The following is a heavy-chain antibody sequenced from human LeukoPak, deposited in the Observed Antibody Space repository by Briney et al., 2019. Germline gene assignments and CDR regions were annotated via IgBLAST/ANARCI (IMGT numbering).Heavy chain of an antibody. CDR2: INHSGST. D-gene: IGHD3-3*01. CDR1: GGSFSDYY. V-gene: IGHV4-34*01. Sequence: KPSETLSFTCAVYGGSFSDYYWSWIRQPPGKGLEWIGEINHSGSTNYNPSLKSRVTISVDTSKNQFSLKLSSVTAADTAVYYCARGGIFGVVKKIKNYFDYWGQGTLVTVSS. CDR3: ARGGIFGVVKKIKNYFDY. J-gene: IGHJ4*02.